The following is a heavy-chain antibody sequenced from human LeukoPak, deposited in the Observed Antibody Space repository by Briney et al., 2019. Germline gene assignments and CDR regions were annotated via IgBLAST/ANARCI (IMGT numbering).Heavy chain of an antibody. V-gene: IGHV3-21*01. J-gene: IGHJ4*02. CDR2: ISSTSTYM. Sequence: PGGSLRLSCSASGFDLSPYTMNWVRQAPGRGLEWVASISSTSTYMYYGDSLKGRFTISRDNAKNTLYLQLDSLRAEDTATYYCARRVTMFLSWGQGTLVIVSS. D-gene: IGHD3-10*02. CDR3: ARRVTMFLS. CDR1: GFDLSPYT.